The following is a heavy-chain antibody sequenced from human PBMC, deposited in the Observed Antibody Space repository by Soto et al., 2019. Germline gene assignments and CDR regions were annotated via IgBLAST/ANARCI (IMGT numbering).Heavy chain of an antibody. J-gene: IGHJ4*02. D-gene: IGHD3-22*01. CDR2: ISGSDVST. CDR3: AKSPGMYYYDSSGYYHYDY. Sequence: PGGSLRLSCAASGFTFSSYAMSWVRQAPGKGLEWVSAISGSDVSTYYADSVKGRFTISRGNSKNTLYLQMNSLRAEDTAVYYCAKSPGMYYYDSSGYYHYDYWGQGTLVTVSS. V-gene: IGHV3-23*01. CDR1: GFTFSSYA.